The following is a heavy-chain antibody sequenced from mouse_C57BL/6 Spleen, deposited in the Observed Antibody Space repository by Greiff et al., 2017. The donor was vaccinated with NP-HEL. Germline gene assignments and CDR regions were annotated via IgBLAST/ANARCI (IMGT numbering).Heavy chain of an antibody. V-gene: IGHV1-54*01. Sequence: QVQLQQSGAELVRPGTSVKVSCKASGYAFTNYLIEWVKQRPGQGLEWIGVLNPGSGGTNYTEKFKGKATLTADNSASTAYMQLSSLTSEDSAVYFCARGGELRAMDYWGQGTSVTVAS. CDR2: LNPGSGGT. D-gene: IGHD1-1*01. CDR3: ARGGELRAMDY. CDR1: GYAFTNYL. J-gene: IGHJ4*01.